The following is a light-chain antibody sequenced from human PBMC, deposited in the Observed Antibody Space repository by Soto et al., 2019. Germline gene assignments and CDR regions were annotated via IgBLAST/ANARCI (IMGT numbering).Light chain of an antibody. Sequence: QSALTQPASVSGSPGQSITISCTGSSSDVGSYNLVSWYQHHPGKAPKFVIYEDNKRPSGVSDRFSGSKSGNTASLTISGLQAEDEADYYCTSLTSIGTWVFGGGTKLT. V-gene: IGLV2-14*02. J-gene: IGLJ3*02. CDR1: SSDVGSYNL. CDR3: TSLTSIGTWV. CDR2: EDN.